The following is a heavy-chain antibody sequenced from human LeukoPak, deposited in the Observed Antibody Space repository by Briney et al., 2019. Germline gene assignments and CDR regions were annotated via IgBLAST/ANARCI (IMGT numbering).Heavy chain of an antibody. J-gene: IGHJ5*02. CDR1: GGSINFGAYS. Sequence: ASQTLSLTCTVSGGSINFGAYSWNWIRRPPGKGLEWIGYIYHTGNTYYNPSLKSRVTISVDRSKNQFSLRLTSVTAADTAVYYCARGFFDRGNPGSWFDPWGQGTLVTVSS. D-gene: IGHD3-10*01. CDR3: ARGFFDRGNPGSWFDP. CDR2: IYHTGNT. V-gene: IGHV4-30-2*01.